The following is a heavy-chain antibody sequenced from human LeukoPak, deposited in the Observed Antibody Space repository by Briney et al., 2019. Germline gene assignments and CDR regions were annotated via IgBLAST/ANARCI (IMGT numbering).Heavy chain of an antibody. CDR3: VSNRFDY. J-gene: IGHJ4*02. Sequence: GGSLRLSCAASGFTFSSYGMHWVRQAPGKGLEWVAVISYDGSNKYYADSVKGRFTISRDNYKNTLCLKMNSLRAEDTAVYYGVSNRFDYWGQGTLVIVSS. V-gene: IGHV3-30*03. D-gene: IGHD2/OR15-2a*01. CDR1: GFTFSSYG. CDR2: ISYDGSNK.